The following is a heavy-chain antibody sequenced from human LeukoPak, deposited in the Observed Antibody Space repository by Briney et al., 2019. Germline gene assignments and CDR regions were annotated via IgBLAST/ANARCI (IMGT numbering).Heavy chain of an antibody. CDR2: IYYSGST. J-gene: IGHJ5*02. CDR1: GGSISSYY. CDR3: ARQALIDTMVRGVMYWFDP. V-gene: IGHV4-59*08. Sequence: SETLSLTCTVSGGSISSYYWSWIRQPPGKGLEWIGYIYYSGSTNYNPSLKSRVTISVDTSKNQFSLKLSSVTAADTAVYYCARQALIDTMVRGVMYWFDPWGQGTLVTVSS. D-gene: IGHD3-10*01.